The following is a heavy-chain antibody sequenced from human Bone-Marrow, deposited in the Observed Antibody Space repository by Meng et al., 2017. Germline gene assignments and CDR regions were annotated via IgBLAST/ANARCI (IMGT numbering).Heavy chain of an antibody. CDR1: GSPFPEYW. CDR3: ARDEDISAAGKLFGDY. J-gene: IGHJ4*02. D-gene: IGHD6-13*01. CDR2: INPKSGDT. V-gene: IGHV1-2*06. Sequence: QVQRVQSGAQVQKPGASVKVSCKASGSPFPEYWLHWVRRAPGQGLEWMGRINPKSGDTHYAQRFQGRVTMTGDTSISTAYMELSGLRSDDTAIYYCARDEDISAAGKLFGDYWGQGTLVTVSS.